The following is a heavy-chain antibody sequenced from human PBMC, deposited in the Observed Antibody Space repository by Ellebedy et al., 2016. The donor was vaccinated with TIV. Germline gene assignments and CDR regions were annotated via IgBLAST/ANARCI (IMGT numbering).Heavy chain of an antibody. CDR2: INPSGGST. CDR1: GYTFTSYY. Sequence: ASVKVSXXASGYTFTSYYMHWVRQAPGQGLEWMGIINPSGGSTSYAQKFQGRVTMTRDTSTSTVYMELSSLRSEDTAVYYCARSRYSHGMDVWGQGTTVTVSS. J-gene: IGHJ6*02. CDR3: ARSRYSHGMDV. V-gene: IGHV1-46*01.